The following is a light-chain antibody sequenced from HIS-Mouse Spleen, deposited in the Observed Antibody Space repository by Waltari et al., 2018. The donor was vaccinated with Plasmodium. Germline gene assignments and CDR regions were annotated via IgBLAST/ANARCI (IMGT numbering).Light chain of an antibody. CDR2: EDS. V-gene: IGLV3-10*01. Sequence: SYELTQPLSVSVSPGQTARITCSGDALPKKYAYWYQQKSGQAPVLVIYEDSKRPSGIPERFSGSSSGKMATLTISGAQVEDEADYYCYSTDSSGNHRVFGGGTKLTVL. CDR3: YSTDSSGNHRV. CDR1: ALPKKY. J-gene: IGLJ3*02.